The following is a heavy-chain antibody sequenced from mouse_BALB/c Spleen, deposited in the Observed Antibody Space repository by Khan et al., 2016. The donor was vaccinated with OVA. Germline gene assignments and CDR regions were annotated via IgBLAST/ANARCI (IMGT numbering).Heavy chain of an antibody. J-gene: IGHJ3*01. V-gene: IGHV5-6*01. CDR1: GFTFSNYG. CDR2: ITNGGSYT. Sequence: EVELVESGGDLVKPGGSLKLSCAASGFTFSNYGMSWVRQTPDKRLEWVATITNGGSYTYYPDSVKGRFTISSDNAKNPLYLQMSSLKSEATAMYYWARRGYDEAWFAYWGQGTLVTVSA. CDR3: ARRGYDEAWFAY. D-gene: IGHD2-14*01.